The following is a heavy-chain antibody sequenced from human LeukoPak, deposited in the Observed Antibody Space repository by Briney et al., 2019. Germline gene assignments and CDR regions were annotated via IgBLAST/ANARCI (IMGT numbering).Heavy chain of an antibody. J-gene: IGHJ2*01. V-gene: IGHV3-23*01. CDR3: ARVGYSSGWYGQGWYFDL. D-gene: IGHD6-19*01. Sequence: GGSLRLSCAASGFTFSSYAMSWVRQAPGKGLEWVSAISGSGGSTYYADSVKGRFTISRDNSKSTLYLQMNSLRAEDTAVYYCARVGYSSGWYGQGWYFDLWGRGTLVTVSS. CDR2: ISGSGGST. CDR1: GFTFSSYA.